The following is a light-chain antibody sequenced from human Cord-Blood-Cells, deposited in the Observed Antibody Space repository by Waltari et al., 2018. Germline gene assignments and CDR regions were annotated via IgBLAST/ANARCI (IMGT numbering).Light chain of an antibody. CDR2: QVS. J-gene: IGLJ1*01. CDR3: QAWDSSTYV. V-gene: IGLV3-1*01. Sequence: SYELTQPPSVSVSTGQTASITCSGDKLGDKYACWYQQKPGQSPVLVIYQVSKRPSGIPERFSGSNSGNTATLTISGTQAMDEADYYCQAWDSSTYVFGTGTKVTVL. CDR1: KLGDKY.